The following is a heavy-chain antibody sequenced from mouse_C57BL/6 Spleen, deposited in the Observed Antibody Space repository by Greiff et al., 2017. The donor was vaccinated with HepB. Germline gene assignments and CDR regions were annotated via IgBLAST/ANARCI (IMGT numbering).Heavy chain of an antibody. CDR3: ARSGTLFSFAY. CDR2: INPGSGGT. CDR1: GYAFTNYL. Sequence: VQLQQSGAELVRPGTSVKVSCKASGYAFTNYLIEWVKQRPGQGLEWIGVINPGSGGTNYNEKFKGKATLTADKSSSTAYMQLSSLTSEDSAVCFCARSGTLFSFAYWGQGTLVTVSA. D-gene: IGHD4-1*01. V-gene: IGHV1-54*01. J-gene: IGHJ3*01.